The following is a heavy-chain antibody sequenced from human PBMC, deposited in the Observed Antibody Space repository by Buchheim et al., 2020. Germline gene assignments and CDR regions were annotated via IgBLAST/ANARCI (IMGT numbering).Heavy chain of an antibody. CDR1: GFTFSSYW. CDR2: IRHAGSEK. D-gene: IGHD3-10*01. V-gene: IGHV3-7*03. J-gene: IGHJ4*02. Sequence: EVQLVESGGGLVQPGGSLRLSCVGSGFTFSSYWMSWVRQAPGKGLEWVANIRHAGSEKNYVDSGKGRFTISRDNAKNSLYLQMNSLRAEDTAVYYCARHDDSGNYRFDYWGQGTL. CDR3: ARHDDSGNYRFDY.